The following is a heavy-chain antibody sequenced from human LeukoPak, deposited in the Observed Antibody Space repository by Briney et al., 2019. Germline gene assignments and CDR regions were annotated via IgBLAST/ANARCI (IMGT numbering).Heavy chain of an antibody. CDR1: GFTFSRYE. Sequence: GGSLRLSCAASGFTFSRYEMNWVRQAPGKGLEWVSYISSSGSTIYYADSVKGRFTISRDNAKNSLYLQMNSLRAEDTAVYYCARVLMTINYDSGDTLDYWGQGTLVTVSS. D-gene: IGHD4-17*01. CDR2: ISSSGSTI. V-gene: IGHV3-48*03. CDR3: ARVLMTINYDSGDTLDY. J-gene: IGHJ4*02.